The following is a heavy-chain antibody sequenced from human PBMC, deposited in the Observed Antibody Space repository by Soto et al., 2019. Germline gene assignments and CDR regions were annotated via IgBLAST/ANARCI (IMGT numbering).Heavy chain of an antibody. CDR3: ARVGGLGDYFDY. CDR2: IYHSGST. V-gene: IGHV4-30-2*01. CDR1: GGSISSGGYS. Sequence: TLSLTCAVSGGSISSGGYSWSWIRQPPGKGLEWIGYIYHSGSTYYNPSLKSRVTISVDRSKNQFSLKLSSVTAADTAVYYCARVGGLGDYFDYWGQGTLVTVSS. J-gene: IGHJ4*02. D-gene: IGHD5-12*01.